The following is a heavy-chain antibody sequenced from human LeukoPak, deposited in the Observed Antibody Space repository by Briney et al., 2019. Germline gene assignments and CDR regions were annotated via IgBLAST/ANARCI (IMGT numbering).Heavy chain of an antibody. CDR3: ARTRGIAAAGTNWFDP. J-gene: IGHJ5*02. V-gene: IGHV3-74*01. D-gene: IGHD6-13*01. Sequence: GGSLRLSCAASGFTFSNYWMHWVRQAPGKGLVWVSRIHSDGSATYYADSVRGRFTISRDNAKNSLYLQMNSLRDEDTAVYYCARTRGIAAAGTNWFDPWGQGTLVTVSS. CDR1: GFTFSNYW. CDR2: IHSDGSAT.